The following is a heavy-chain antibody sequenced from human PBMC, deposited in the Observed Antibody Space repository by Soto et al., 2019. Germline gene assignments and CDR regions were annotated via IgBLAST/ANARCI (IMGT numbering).Heavy chain of an antibody. CDR2: IYSAGRT. V-gene: IGHV3-66*01. CDR1: VTVSSNY. Sequence: EVQLVESGGGLVQPGGSLRLSCAASVTVSSNYMTWVRQAPGKGLEWVSVIYSAGRTYYADSVKGRFTISRDNSRNTLSLQMTSLRVEDTAVYYFARDTVAVAGTDYWGQGTLVTVSS. D-gene: IGHD6-19*01. J-gene: IGHJ4*02. CDR3: ARDTVAVAGTDY.